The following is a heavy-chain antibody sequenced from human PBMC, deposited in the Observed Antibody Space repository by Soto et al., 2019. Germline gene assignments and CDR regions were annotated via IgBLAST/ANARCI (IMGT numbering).Heavy chain of an antibody. D-gene: IGHD2-15*01. CDR1: GFTFSSYE. CDR3: VRGGGGGMFDP. V-gene: IGHV3-48*03. CDR2: ISPGRRSP. J-gene: IGHJ5*02. Sequence: GGSLRHSGAASGFTFSSYELKVVRQGPGKGMEWVSYISPGRRSPDYADFGKGRFTISRDNARRSLSLQMNSTKVDDTAISYCVRGGGGGMFDPWGQGRTVPVSP.